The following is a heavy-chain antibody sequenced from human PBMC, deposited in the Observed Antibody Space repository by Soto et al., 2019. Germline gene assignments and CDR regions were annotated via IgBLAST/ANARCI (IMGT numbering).Heavy chain of an antibody. V-gene: IGHV1-69*13. CDR2: IIPIFGTA. Sequence: SVKVSCKASGGTFSSYAISWVRQAPGQGPEWMGGIIPIFGTANYAQKFQGRVTITADESTSTAYMELSSLRSEDTAVYYCARESHVDTAMVPQGYWGQGTLVTVSS. J-gene: IGHJ4*02. CDR3: ARESHVDTAMVPQGY. CDR1: GGTFSSYA. D-gene: IGHD5-18*01.